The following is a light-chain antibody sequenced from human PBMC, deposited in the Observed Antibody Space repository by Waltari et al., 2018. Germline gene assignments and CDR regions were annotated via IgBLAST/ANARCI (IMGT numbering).Light chain of an antibody. CDR1: NSNIATTS. V-gene: IGLV1-47*01. Sequence: QSVLTQPPSASGTPVQTVTISCSGSNSNIATTSVCWYQQAPGTAPNLLLYRNNQRPSGVPDRFSGSKSGTSASLAISGLRSEDEADYYCAAWDDSLSGWVFGGGTKLTVL. J-gene: IGLJ3*02. CDR2: RNN. CDR3: AAWDDSLSGWV.